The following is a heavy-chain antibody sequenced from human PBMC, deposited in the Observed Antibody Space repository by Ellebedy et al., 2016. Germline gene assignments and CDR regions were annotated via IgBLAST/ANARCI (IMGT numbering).Heavy chain of an antibody. CDR2: IIPILGIA. Sequence: ASVKVSCKASGGTFSSYAISWVRQAPGQGLEWMGRIIPILGIANYAKKFQGRVTITADQTKSTAYMELSSLRSEDTAVYYCARATGYQYYFDYWGQGTLVTVSS. CDR1: GGTFSSYA. D-gene: IGHD2-15*01. J-gene: IGHJ4*02. V-gene: IGHV1-69*04. CDR3: ARATGYQYYFDY.